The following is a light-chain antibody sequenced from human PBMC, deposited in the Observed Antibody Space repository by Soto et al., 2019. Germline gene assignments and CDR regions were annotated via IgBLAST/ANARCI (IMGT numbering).Light chain of an antibody. J-gene: IGKJ1*01. CDR3: QQLNSYPT. Sequence: DIQLTQSPSFLSASVRDRVTITCRASQGISSYLAWYQQKPGKAPKLLIYGTSTLQSGVPSRFSGSGSGTEFTLTISSLQPEDLKTYYCQQLNSYPTFGQGTKVEIK. CDR1: QGISSY. V-gene: IGKV1-9*01. CDR2: GTS.